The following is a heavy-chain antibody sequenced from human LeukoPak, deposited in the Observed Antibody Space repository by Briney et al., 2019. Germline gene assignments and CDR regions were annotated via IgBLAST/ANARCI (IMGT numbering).Heavy chain of an antibody. CDR1: GGSISGYY. D-gene: IGHD6-19*01. Sequence: SETLSLTCTVSGGSISGYYWSRIRQPPGKGLEWIGYIYYSGSTNYNPSLESRVAISVDTSNNQFSLKLSSVTAADTAVYYCARRDTSGWLLDYWGQGTLVTVSS. J-gene: IGHJ4*02. V-gene: IGHV4-59*08. CDR2: IYYSGST. CDR3: ARRDTSGWLLDY.